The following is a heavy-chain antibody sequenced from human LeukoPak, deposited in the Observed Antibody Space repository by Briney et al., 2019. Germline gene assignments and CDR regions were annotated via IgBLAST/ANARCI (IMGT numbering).Heavy chain of an antibody. CDR1: GFTFSSYW. V-gene: IGHV3-7*01. CDR3: ASGVVVVPTSGIFDY. J-gene: IGHJ4*02. D-gene: IGHD3-22*01. CDR2: IKQDGSEK. Sequence: GGSLRLSCEASGFTFSSYWMSWVRQAPGKGLEWVANIKQDGSEKYYLHYLKGRFTISRDNAKNSLYLQMNSLRAEDTAVYYCASGVVVVPTSGIFDYWGQGTLVTVSS.